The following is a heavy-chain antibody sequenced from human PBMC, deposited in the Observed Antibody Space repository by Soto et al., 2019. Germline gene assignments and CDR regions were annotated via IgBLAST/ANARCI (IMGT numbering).Heavy chain of an antibody. V-gene: IGHV3-7*03. J-gene: IGHJ4*02. CDR2: INQDGSEK. Sequence: TGGSLRLSCAASGFTFSSYWMSWVRQAPGKGLEWVANINQDGSEKYYVDSAKGRFTISRDNAKNSLYLQMNSLRAEDTAVYYCARAATTGTVDYWGQGTLVTVSS. CDR1: GFTFSSYW. D-gene: IGHD1-1*01. CDR3: ARAATTGTVDY.